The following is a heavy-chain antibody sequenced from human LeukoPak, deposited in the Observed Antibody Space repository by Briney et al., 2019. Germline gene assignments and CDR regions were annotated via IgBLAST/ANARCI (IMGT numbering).Heavy chain of an antibody. CDR1: GYTFTSYY. D-gene: IGHD3-10*01. V-gene: IGHV1-46*01. CDR3: ARSGLYGSGSFSTRLFDY. Sequence: PAASVKVSCKASGYTFTSYYRHWVRQAPGQGLEWMGIINPSGGSTSYAQKFQGRVTMTRDTSTSTVYMELSSLRSEDTAVYYCARSGLYGSGSFSTRLFDYWGQGSLVTVSS. CDR2: INPSGGST. J-gene: IGHJ4*02.